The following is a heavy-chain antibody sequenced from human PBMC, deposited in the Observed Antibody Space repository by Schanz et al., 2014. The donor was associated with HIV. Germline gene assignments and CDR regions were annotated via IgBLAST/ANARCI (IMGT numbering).Heavy chain of an antibody. J-gene: IGHJ6*02. Sequence: QVQLVQSGTEVKRPGASVKVSCKASEYIFTDHYIQWVRQAPGHGLEWMGWFNPYSGGRIYAQQFQGRVVMTRDTSISTAYMELSGLTSDDTAVYYCARGLKDYYYALDVWDQGTLVTVSS. CDR2: FNPYSGGR. CDR1: EYIFTDHY. D-gene: IGHD3-16*01. V-gene: IGHV1-2*02. CDR3: ARGLKDYYYALDV.